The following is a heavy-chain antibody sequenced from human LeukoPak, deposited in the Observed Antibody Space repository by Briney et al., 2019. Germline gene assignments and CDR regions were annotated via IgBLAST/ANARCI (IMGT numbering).Heavy chain of an antibody. D-gene: IGHD5-18*01. CDR3: AKVGYSYGFYYYMDV. CDR1: GFTFSSYA. J-gene: IGHJ6*03. CDR2: ISSSGGST. V-gene: IGHV3-23*01. Sequence: GGSLRLSCAASGFTFSSYAMSWVRQAPGKGLGWVSAISSSGGSTYYADSVKGRFTISRDNSKNTLYLQMNSLRAEDTAVYYCAKVGYSYGFYYYMDVWGKGTTVTVSS.